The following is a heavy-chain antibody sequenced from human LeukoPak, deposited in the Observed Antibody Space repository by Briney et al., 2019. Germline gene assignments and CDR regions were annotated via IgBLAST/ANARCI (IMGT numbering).Heavy chain of an antibody. CDR3: ARPLHSSGGLLWFGGIDY. CDR1: GFTFSSYS. CDR2: ISSSSSYI. Sequence: GRSLRPSCAASGFTFSSYSMNWVRQAPGKGLEWVSSISSSSSYIYYADSVKGRFTTSRDNAKNSLYLQMNSLRAEDTAVYYCARPLHSSGGLLWFGGIDYWGQGTLVTVSS. V-gene: IGHV3-21*01. J-gene: IGHJ4*02. D-gene: IGHD3-10*01.